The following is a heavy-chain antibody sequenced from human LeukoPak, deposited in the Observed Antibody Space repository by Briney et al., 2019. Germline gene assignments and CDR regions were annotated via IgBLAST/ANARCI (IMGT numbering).Heavy chain of an antibody. CDR1: GGSISSYY. Sequence: SETLSLTCTVSGGSISSYYWSWIRQPPGKGLEWIGYIYYSGSTNYNPSLKSRVTISVDTSKNQFSLKLSSVTAADTAVYYCARDRDEHQLLYKYPDAFDIWGQGTMVTVSS. J-gene: IGHJ3*02. CDR3: ARDRDEHQLLYKYPDAFDI. V-gene: IGHV4-59*01. CDR2: IYYSGST. D-gene: IGHD2-2*02.